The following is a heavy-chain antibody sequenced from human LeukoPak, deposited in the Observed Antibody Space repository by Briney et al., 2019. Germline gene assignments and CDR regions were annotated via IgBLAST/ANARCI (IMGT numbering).Heavy chain of an antibody. CDR3: ARGYGSGTYFDY. V-gene: IGHV3-23*01. J-gene: IGHJ4*02. CDR2: ISGSGGST. D-gene: IGHD3-10*01. Sequence: GGSLRLSCAASGFTFSSYAMSWVRQAPGKGLEWVSAISGSGGSTYYADSVKGRFTISRDNSKNTLYLQMNSLRAEATAVYYCARGYGSGTYFDYWGQGTLVTVSS. CDR1: GFTFSSYA.